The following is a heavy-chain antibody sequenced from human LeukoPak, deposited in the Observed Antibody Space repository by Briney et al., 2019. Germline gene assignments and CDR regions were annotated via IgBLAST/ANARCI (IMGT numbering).Heavy chain of an antibody. CDR1: GGSISSYY. J-gene: IGHJ4*02. V-gene: IGHV4-59*01. CDR2: IYYSGST. CDR3: ARSASSYGDIGGH. Sequence: SETLSLTCTVSGGSISSYYWSWIRQPPGKGLEWLGYIYYSGSTNYNPSLKSRVTISLDTSKNQFSLKLSSVTAADTAMYYCARSASSYGDIGGHWGQGTLATVSS. D-gene: IGHD4-17*01.